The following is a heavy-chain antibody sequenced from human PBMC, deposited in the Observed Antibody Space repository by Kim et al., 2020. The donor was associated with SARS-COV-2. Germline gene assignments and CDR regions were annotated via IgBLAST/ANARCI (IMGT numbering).Heavy chain of an antibody. V-gene: IGHV3-53*04. CDR3: ARDLDVVGGRDV. J-gene: IGHJ6*02. CDR1: GFTVSSNY. CDR2: IYSGGST. Sequence: GGSLRLSCAASGFTVSSNYMSWVRQAPGKGLEGVSLIYSGGSTYYADSVKGRFTISRHNSKNTLYLQRNSLRTDDTAGYYCARDLDVVGGRDVWGQGTT. D-gene: IGHD2-15*01.